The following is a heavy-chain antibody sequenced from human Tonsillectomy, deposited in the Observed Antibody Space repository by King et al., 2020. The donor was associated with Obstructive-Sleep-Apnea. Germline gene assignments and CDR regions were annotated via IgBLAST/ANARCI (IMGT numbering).Heavy chain of an antibody. Sequence: QLVQSGAEVKKPGASVKVSCTASGYTFTDYKIHWVRQAPGQRPEWMGWINAGNDNTKYSQNFQDRVTINRDTSATTAYMELGSLRSEDTAVYYCAREWGFGSTGEFDYWGQGTLVTVSS. J-gene: IGHJ4*02. CDR1: GYTFTDYK. CDR3: AREWGFGSTGEFDY. CDR2: INAGNDNT. V-gene: IGHV1-3*01. D-gene: IGHD3-10*01.